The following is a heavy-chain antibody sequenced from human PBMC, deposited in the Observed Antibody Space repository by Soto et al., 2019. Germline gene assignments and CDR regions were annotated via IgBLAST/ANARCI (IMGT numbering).Heavy chain of an antibody. CDR3: AKQHNWNGIIDY. J-gene: IGHJ4*02. D-gene: IGHD1-20*01. Sequence: QVQLVESGGGVVQPGRSLRLSCAASGFTFSSYGMHWVRQAPGKGLEWVAVISYDGSNKYYADSVKGRFTISRDNSKYTLYLQMNSLRAEDTAVYYCAKQHNWNGIIDYWGQGTLFTVSS. CDR1: GFTFSSYG. CDR2: ISYDGSNK. V-gene: IGHV3-30*18.